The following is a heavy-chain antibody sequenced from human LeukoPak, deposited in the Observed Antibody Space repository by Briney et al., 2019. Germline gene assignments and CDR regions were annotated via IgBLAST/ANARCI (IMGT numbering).Heavy chain of an antibody. V-gene: IGHV3-33*01. Sequence: PGGSLRLSCAASGFTFSSYGMHWVRQAPGKGLEWVSVIGYDGSNKYYADSVKGRFTISRDNSKNTLYLQMNSLRAEDTAVYYCAREGRSYDILTGYHKSGMDVWGQGTTVTVSS. CDR3: AREGRSYDILTGYHKSGMDV. CDR1: GFTFSSYG. D-gene: IGHD3-9*01. J-gene: IGHJ6*02. CDR2: IGYDGSNK.